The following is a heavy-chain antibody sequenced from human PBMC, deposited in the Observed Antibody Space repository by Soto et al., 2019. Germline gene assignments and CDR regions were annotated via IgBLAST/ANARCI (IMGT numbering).Heavy chain of an antibody. D-gene: IGHD3-3*01. CDR1: GGTFSSYA. V-gene: IGHV1-69*06. Sequence: SVKVSCKASGGTFSSYAISWVRQAPGQGLEWMGGIIPIFGTANYAQKFQGRVTITADKSTSTAYMELSSLRSEDTAVYYCARPSGGGFWSGYSYYYYGMDVWGQGTTVTVS. CDR3: ARPSGGGFWSGYSYYYYGMDV. CDR2: IIPIFGTA. J-gene: IGHJ6*02.